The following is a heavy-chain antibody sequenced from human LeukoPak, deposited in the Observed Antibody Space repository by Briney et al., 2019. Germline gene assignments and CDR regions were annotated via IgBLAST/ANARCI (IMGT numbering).Heavy chain of an antibody. D-gene: IGHD2-15*01. J-gene: IGHJ4*02. CDR1: GFTFSSYW. CDR3: AKDCAGSSCYSSELDY. V-gene: IGHV3-30*18. CDR2: ISYDGSNK. Sequence: GGSLRLSCAASGFTFSSYWMYWARQAPGKGLEWVAVISYDGSNKYYADSVKGRFTISRDNSKNTLYLQMNSLRAEDTAVYYCAKDCAGSSCYSSELDYWGQGTLVTVSS.